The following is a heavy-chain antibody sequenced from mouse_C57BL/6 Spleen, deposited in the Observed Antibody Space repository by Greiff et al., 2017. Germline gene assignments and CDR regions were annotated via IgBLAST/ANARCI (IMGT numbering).Heavy chain of an antibody. D-gene: IGHD1-1*01. CDR2: IDPSDSET. CDR1: GYTFTSYW. J-gene: IGHJ4*01. CDR3: ARVITTVVAPNAMGG. Sequence: QVQLQQSGAELVRPGSSVKLSCKASGYTFTSYWMHWVKQRPIQGLEWIGNIDPSDSETHYNQKFKDKATMTADKSSSTAYMQLSSLTSEDSAVYYCARVITTVVAPNAMGGWGKGTSVTVSS. V-gene: IGHV1-52*01.